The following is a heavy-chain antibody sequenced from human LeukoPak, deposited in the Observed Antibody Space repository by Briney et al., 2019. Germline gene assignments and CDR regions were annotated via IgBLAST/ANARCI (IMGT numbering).Heavy chain of an antibody. Sequence: PGGSLRLSCAASGFTFSSYGMHWVRQAPGKGLEWVAVISYDGSNKYYADSVKGRFTISRDNSKNTLYLQMNSLRAEDTAVYYCARDQRQCGGDRYSSTFDYWGQGTLVTVSS. J-gene: IGHJ4*02. V-gene: IGHV3-30*03. CDR1: GFTFSSYG. CDR3: ARDQRQCGGDRYSSTFDY. D-gene: IGHD2-21*02. CDR2: ISYDGSNK.